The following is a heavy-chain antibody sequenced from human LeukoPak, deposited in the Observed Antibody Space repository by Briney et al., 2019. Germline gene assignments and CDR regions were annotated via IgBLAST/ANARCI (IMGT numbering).Heavy chain of an antibody. CDR2: IKQDGTEK. Sequence: GGSLRLSCAASGFSFTTYWMSWVRQAPGKGLEWVANIKQDGTEKYYVDSVKGRFTISRDNAKNSLYLQMNSLRAEDTAVYYCARFGWITMVRGALDYWGQGTLVTVSS. CDR1: GFSFTTYW. J-gene: IGHJ4*02. V-gene: IGHV3-7*01. CDR3: ARFGWITMVRGALDY. D-gene: IGHD3-10*01.